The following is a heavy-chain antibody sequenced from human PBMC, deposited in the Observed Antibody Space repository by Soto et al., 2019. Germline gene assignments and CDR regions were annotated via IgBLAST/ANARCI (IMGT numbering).Heavy chain of an antibody. CDR3: TRHVSGNGFDY. CDR1: GFTFSGSA. CDR2: IRSKANSYAT. J-gene: IGHJ4*02. D-gene: IGHD3-10*01. V-gene: IGHV3-73*01. Sequence: EVPLEESGGGLVQPGGSLKLSCAASGFTFSGSAMHWVRQASGKGLEWVGRIRSKANSYATAYAASVTGRFTISRDDSKNTAYLQMNSLKTEDTAVYYCTRHVSGNGFDYWGQGTLFTVSS.